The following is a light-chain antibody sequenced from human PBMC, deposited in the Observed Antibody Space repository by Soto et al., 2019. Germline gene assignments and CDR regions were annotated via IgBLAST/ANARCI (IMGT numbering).Light chain of an antibody. CDR1: SSDVGGYNY. CDR2: EVS. V-gene: IGLV2-14*01. Sequence: QSALPQPASVSGSPGQSITISCTGTSSDVGGYNYVSWYQQHPGKAPKVMIYEVSNRPSGVSNRFSGSKSGNTASLTISGLQAEDEADYYCSSYTISSTLVFGGGTKLTVL. CDR3: SSYTISSTLV. J-gene: IGLJ2*01.